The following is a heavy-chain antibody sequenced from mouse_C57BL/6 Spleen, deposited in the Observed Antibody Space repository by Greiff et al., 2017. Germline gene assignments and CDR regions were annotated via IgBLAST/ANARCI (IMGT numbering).Heavy chain of an antibody. CDR3: ARASGGYFDY. J-gene: IGHJ2*01. Sequence: QVPLPQPGAELVKPGASVTLSCKASGYTFTSSWMHWVQQRPGRGLAWIGRIDPISGDTTYHEKFKSKATLTGDKPSSTAYMQLSSLTSEDSAVYYCARASGGYFDYWGQGTTRTVAS. CDR1: GYTFTSSW. V-gene: IGHV1-72*01. CDR2: IDPISGDT.